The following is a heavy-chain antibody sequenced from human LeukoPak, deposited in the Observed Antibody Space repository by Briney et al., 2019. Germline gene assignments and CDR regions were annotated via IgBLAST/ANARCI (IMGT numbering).Heavy chain of an antibody. J-gene: IGHJ4*02. CDR3: ARGTNRWPDY. V-gene: IGHV4-59*01. Sequence: SETLSLTCTVSGGSISTYYWVWIRQPPGKGLEWIGHIYDSGSPTYKSSLKSRVTISVDTSKSQFSLRLTSVTAADTAVYYCARGTNRWPDYWGQGTLVTVSS. CDR2: IYDSGSP. CDR1: GGSISTYY. D-gene: IGHD2-2*01.